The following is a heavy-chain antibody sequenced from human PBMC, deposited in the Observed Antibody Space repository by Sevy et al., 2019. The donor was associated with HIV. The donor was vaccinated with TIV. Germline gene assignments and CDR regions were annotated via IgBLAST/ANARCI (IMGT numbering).Heavy chain of an antibody. D-gene: IGHD2-15*01. V-gene: IGHV1-18*01. CDR3: ARDRRRCSGGSCYHSYYYYGMDV. Sequence: ASVKVSCKASGYTFTSYGISWVRQAPGQGLEWMGWISAYNGNTNYAQKLQGRVTMTTDTSTSTAYMELRSLRSDDTVVYYCARDRRRCSGGSCYHSYYYYGMDVWGQGTTVTVSS. CDR2: ISAYNGNT. CDR1: GYTFTSYG. J-gene: IGHJ6*02.